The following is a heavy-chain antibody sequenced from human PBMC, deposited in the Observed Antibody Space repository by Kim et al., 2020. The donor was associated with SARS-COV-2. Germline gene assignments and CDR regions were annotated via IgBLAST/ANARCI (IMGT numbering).Heavy chain of an antibody. CDR3: AKNPRGGCDGGGCYSLDS. CDR2: IRYSGFDT. V-gene: IGHV3-23*01. D-gene: IGHD2-15*01. Sequence: GGSLRLSCAASGFTFSSYAMSWVRQAPGKGLEWVSTIRYSGFDTSYAESVKGRFTISRDNSRNALYLHMNSLRAEDTAVYYCAKNPRGGCDGGGCYSLDSWGQGTLVTVSS. CDR1: GFTFSSYA. J-gene: IGHJ4*02.